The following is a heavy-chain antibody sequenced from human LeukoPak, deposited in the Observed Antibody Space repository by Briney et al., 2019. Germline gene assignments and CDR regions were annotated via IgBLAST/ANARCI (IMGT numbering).Heavy chain of an antibody. D-gene: IGHD2/OR15-2a*01. J-gene: IGHJ4*02. Sequence: SETLSLTCAVYGGSFSGYYWSWIRQPPGKGLEWIGGINHSGSTNYNPSLKSRVTISVDTSKNQFSLRLSSVTAADTAVYYCVRPGSLGGIHGPFEYWGEGTLVTVSS. CDR2: INHSGST. V-gene: IGHV4-34*01. CDR1: GGSFSGYY. CDR3: VRPGSLGGIHGPFEY.